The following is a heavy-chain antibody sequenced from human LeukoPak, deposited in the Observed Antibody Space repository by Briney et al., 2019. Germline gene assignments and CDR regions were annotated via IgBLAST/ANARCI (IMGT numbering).Heavy chain of an antibody. CDR1: GGSISSYY. J-gene: IGHJ4*02. CDR2: IYYTGNT. CDR3: ARHLGSTSPFDY. D-gene: IGHD2-2*01. V-gene: IGHV4-59*08. Sequence: SETLSLTCTVSGGSISSYYWSWIRQPPGKGLEWIGYIYYTGNTNYNPPLKSRVTISADTSKNQFSLKLSSVTATDTAVYYCARHLGSTSPFDYWGQGTLITVSS.